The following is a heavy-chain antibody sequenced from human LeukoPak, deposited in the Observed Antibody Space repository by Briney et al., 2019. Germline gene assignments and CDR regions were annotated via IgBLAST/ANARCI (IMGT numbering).Heavy chain of an antibody. CDR3: ATQGEHSYDSNRSGYFQH. CDR1: GSTFSIYS. CDR2: ISSSSSFI. V-gene: IGHV3-21*01. J-gene: IGHJ1*01. D-gene: IGHD3-22*01. Sequence: GGSLRLSCAASGSTFSIYSMNWVRQAPGKRLEWVSSISSSSSFIYYADSVKGRFTISRDNAKNSLYLQMNSLRAEDTAVYYCATQGEHSYDSNRSGYFQHWGQGTLVTVSS.